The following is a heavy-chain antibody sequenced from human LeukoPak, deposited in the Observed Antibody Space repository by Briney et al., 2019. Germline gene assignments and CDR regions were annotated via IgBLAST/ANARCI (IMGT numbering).Heavy chain of an antibody. CDR2: FNYSGST. Sequence: SETLSLTCTVSGGSISSYFWSWIRQPPGKGLEWIGYFNYSGSTDYNASLKSRVTMSVDTLKNQLSLKVSSVTAADTAVYFCGRRTSYDTLTGYTYWYFDLWGRGTLVTVSS. CDR3: GRRTSYDTLTGYTYWYFDL. D-gene: IGHD3-9*01. CDR1: GGSISSYF. J-gene: IGHJ2*01. V-gene: IGHV4-59*01.